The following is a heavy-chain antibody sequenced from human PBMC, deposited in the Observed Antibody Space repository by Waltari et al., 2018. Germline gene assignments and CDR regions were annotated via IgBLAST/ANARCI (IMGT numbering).Heavy chain of an antibody. CDR1: GGTFSTYV. J-gene: IGHJ1*01. CDR2: IIPIRETP. D-gene: IGHD2-21*01. Sequence: VQLVQSGAEVKKPGSSVKVSCKASGGTFSTYVITWVRQAPGQGFEWRGRIIPIRETPNYAQKFQGRVAMTADESTNTAYMELSSLRSEDTAVYYCARGYNCGGYCYNFLHWGHGTLVTVSS. V-gene: IGHV1-69*11. CDR3: ARGYNCGGYCYNFLH.